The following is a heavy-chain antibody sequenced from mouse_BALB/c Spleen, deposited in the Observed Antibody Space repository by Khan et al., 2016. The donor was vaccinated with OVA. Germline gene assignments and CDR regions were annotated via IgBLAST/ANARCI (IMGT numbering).Heavy chain of an antibody. CDR1: GYSITSGYS. V-gene: IGHV3-1*02. D-gene: IGHD3-1*01. CDR3: GRKGGRSGSDY. Sequence: EVQLQESGPDLVKPSQSLSLTCTVTGYSITSGYSWHWIRQFPGNKLEWMAYILYSGSTNYHPSLKSRISITRDTSKNQSFLQLNSVTTDDTATYYCGRKGGRSGSDYWGQGTTLTVSS. CDR2: ILYSGST. J-gene: IGHJ2*01.